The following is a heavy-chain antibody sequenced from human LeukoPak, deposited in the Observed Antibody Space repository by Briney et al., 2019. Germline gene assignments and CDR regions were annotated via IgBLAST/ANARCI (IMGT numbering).Heavy chain of an antibody. D-gene: IGHD6-25*01. J-gene: IGHJ4*02. CDR3: ARGLPGQRPRGALDY. Sequence: PSETLSLTCTVSGGSISSYYWSWIRQPPGKGLEWIGYIYYSGSTNYNPSLKSRVTISVDTSKNQFSLKLSSVTAADTAVYYCARGLPGQRPRGALDYWGQGTLVTVSS. V-gene: IGHV4-59*08. CDR1: GGSISSYY. CDR2: IYYSGST.